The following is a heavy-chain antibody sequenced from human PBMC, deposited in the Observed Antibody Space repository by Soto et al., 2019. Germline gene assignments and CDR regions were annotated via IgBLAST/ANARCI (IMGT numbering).Heavy chain of an antibody. D-gene: IGHD5-12*01. V-gene: IGHV3-30-3*01. J-gene: IGHJ6*02. CDR1: GFTFSSYA. CDR3: ARDYYRFNSGYGFGMDV. CDR2: ISYDGSNK. Sequence: QVQLVESGGGVVQPGRSLRLSCAASGFTFSSYAMHWVRQAPGKGLEWVAVISYDGSNKYYADSVKGRFTISRDNSKTTLYLQMNSLRAEDTAVYYCARDYYRFNSGYGFGMDVWGQGTTVTVSS.